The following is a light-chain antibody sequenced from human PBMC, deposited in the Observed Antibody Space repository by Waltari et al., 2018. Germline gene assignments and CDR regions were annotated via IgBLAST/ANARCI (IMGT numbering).Light chain of an antibody. CDR3: QQYYNVPRT. V-gene: IGKV1-33*01. CDR1: QHVSKY. Sequence: DIQMTQSPSSLSASVGDRVTIICQASQHVSKYLNWYQQKPGKAPNLLIYDASNLQRGIPSRFSGSGSGTHFTFTISSLQPEDIATYYCQQYYNVPRTFGQGTRLEIK. CDR2: DAS. J-gene: IGKJ5*01.